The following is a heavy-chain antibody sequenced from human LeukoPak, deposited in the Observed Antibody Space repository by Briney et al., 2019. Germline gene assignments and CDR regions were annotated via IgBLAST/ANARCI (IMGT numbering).Heavy chain of an antibody. J-gene: IGHJ6*02. CDR2: ISSSGSTI. D-gene: IGHD6-6*01. CDR3: ARDQGIAARGGMDV. V-gene: IGHV3-48*03. CDR1: GFTFSSYE. Sequence: GGSLRLSCAASGFTFSSYEMNWVRQAPGKGLEWVSYISSSGSTIYYADFVKGRFTISRDNAKNSLYLQMNSLRAEDTAVYYCARDQGIAARGGMDVWGQGTTVTVS.